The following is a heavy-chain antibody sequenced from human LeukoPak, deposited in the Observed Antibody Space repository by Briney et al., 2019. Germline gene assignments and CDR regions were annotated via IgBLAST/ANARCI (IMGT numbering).Heavy chain of an antibody. D-gene: IGHD3-10*01. CDR2: MNPNSGNT. CDR1: GYTFTSYD. Sequence: GASVKVSCKASGYTFTSYDINWVRQATGQGLEWMGWMNPNSGNTGYAQKFQGRVTMTRNTSISTAYMDLSSLRSEDTAVYYCARGHRITMVRGVIGWFDPWGQGTLVTVSS. CDR3: ARGHRITMVRGVIGWFDP. V-gene: IGHV1-8*01. J-gene: IGHJ5*02.